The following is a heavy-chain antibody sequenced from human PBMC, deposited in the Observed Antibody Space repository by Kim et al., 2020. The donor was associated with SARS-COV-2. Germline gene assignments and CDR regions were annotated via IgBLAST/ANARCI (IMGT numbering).Heavy chain of an antibody. CDR3: ARGTYDYVWGSYRFVY. Sequence: SETLSLTCTVSGGSISGYHWSWIRQSPGRGLEWIGYIYYSGNTNYRPSLKSRVTISIDTSKNQFSLKLRSVTAADTAVYYCARGTYDYVWGSYRFVYWGQGTLLTVSS. V-gene: IGHV4-59*01. J-gene: IGHJ4*02. CDR1: GGSISGYH. CDR2: IYYSGNT. D-gene: IGHD3-16*02.